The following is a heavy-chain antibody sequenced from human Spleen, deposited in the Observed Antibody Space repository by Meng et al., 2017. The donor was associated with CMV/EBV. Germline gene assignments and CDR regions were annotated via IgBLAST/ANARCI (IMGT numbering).Heavy chain of an antibody. Sequence: GESLKISCAASGFTFSSYWMHWVRQAPGKGLEWVSSVTGSGGTTYYADSVKGRFSISRDNSKHTLYLHMSSLRAEDTALYYCAKASNYDILTVGTWFDPWGQGTLVTVSS. V-gene: IGHV3-23*01. J-gene: IGHJ5*02. D-gene: IGHD3-9*01. CDR1: GFTFSSYW. CDR2: VTGSGGTT. CDR3: AKASNYDILTVGTWFDP.